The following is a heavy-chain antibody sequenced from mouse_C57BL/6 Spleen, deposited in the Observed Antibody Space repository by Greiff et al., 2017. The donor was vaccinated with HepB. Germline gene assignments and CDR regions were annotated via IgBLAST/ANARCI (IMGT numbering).Heavy chain of an antibody. Sequence: EVQLVESGGGLVKPGGSLKLSCAASGFTFSSYAMSWVRQTPEKRLEWVATISDGGSYTYYPDNVKGRFTISRDNAKNNLYLQMSHLKSEDTAMYYCAREGYGNPYYAMDYWGQGTSVTVSS. CDR3: AREGYGNPYYAMDY. D-gene: IGHD2-1*01. CDR1: GFTFSSYA. V-gene: IGHV5-4*01. CDR2: ISDGGSYT. J-gene: IGHJ4*01.